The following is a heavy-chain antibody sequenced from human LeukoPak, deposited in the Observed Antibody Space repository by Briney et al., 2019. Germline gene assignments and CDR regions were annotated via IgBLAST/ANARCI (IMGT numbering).Heavy chain of an antibody. V-gene: IGHV3-64*01. Sequence: GGSLRLSCAASGFTFSSYAMHWVRQAPGKGLEYVSAISSNGGSTYYANSVKGRFTISRDNSKNTLYLQMGSLRAEDMAVYYSARDLAARPYWGQGTLVTVSS. CDR2: ISSNGGST. D-gene: IGHD6-6*01. CDR1: GFTFSSYA. J-gene: IGHJ4*02. CDR3: ARDLAARPY.